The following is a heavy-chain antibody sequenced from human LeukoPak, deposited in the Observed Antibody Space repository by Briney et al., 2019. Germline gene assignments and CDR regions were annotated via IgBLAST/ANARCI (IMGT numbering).Heavy chain of an antibody. J-gene: IGHJ4*02. CDR3: AKDLDGSGLYGGIDF. Sequence: GGSLRLSCAASGFTFSSYSMNWVRQAPGKGLEWVSSISSSSSYIYSADPVKGRFTISRDNAKNSLYLQMNSLRAEDTAVYYCAKDLDGSGLYGGIDFWGQGTLVTVSS. CDR2: ISSSSSYI. V-gene: IGHV3-21*04. D-gene: IGHD6-19*01. CDR1: GFTFSSYS.